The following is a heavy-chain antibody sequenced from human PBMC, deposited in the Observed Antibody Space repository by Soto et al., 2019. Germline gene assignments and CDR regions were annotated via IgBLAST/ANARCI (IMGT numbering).Heavy chain of an antibody. CDR1: GFTFSTYG. V-gene: IGHV3-30*18. Sequence: GGSLRLSCAASGFTFSTYGIHWVRQAPGKGLEWVAVISYDGSNEYYVDSVKGRFTISRDNSKNTLYLQMNSLRAEDTAVYYCAKDPGYSYGYGFDYWGQGTLVTVSS. CDR3: AKDPGYSYGYGFDY. D-gene: IGHD5-18*01. CDR2: ISYDGSNE. J-gene: IGHJ4*02.